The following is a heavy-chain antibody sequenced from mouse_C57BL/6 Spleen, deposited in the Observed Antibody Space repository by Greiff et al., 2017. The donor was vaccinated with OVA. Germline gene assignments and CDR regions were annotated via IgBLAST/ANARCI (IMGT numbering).Heavy chain of an antibody. Sequence: QVHVKQSGAELVRPGTSVKVSCKASGYAFTNYLIEWVKQRPGQGLEWIGVINPGSGGTNYNEKFKGKATLTADKSSSTAYMQLSSLTSEDSAVYFCARGEGLRYWYFDVWGTGTTVTVSS. CDR1: GYAFTNYL. J-gene: IGHJ1*03. D-gene: IGHD1-1*01. V-gene: IGHV1-54*01. CDR3: ARGEGLRYWYFDV. CDR2: INPGSGGT.